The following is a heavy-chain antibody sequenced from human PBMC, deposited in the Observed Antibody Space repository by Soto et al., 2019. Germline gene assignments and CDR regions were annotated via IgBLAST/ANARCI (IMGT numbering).Heavy chain of an antibody. CDR1: GFTFSSYA. Sequence: GGSLRLSCAASGFTFSSYAMSWVRQAPGKGLEWVSAISGSGGSTYYADSVKGRFTISRDNSKNTLYLQMNSLRAEDTAVYYCASYNRGYDILTGYYRSDYFDYWGQGTLVTVSS. CDR3: ASYNRGYDILTGYYRSDYFDY. V-gene: IGHV3-23*01. D-gene: IGHD3-9*01. J-gene: IGHJ4*02. CDR2: ISGSGGST.